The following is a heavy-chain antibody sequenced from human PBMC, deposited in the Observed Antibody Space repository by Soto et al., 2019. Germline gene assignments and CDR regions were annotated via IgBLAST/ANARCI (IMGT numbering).Heavy chain of an antibody. V-gene: IGHV4-34*01. D-gene: IGHD5-18*01. CDR2: INHSGST. J-gene: IGHJ4*02. CDR1: GGSFSGYY. CDR3: ARSGYSYALGY. Sequence: QVQLQQWGAGLLKPSETLSLTCAVYGGSFSGYYWSWIRQPPGKGLEWIGEINHSGSTNYNPSLKSRVTISVDTSKNQFSLKLSSVTAADTAVYYCARSGYSYALGYWGQGTLVTVSS.